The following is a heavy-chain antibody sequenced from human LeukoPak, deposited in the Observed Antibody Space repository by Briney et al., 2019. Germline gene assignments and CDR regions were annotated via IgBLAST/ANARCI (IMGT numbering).Heavy chain of an antibody. CDR2: INTDGSST. J-gene: IGHJ4*02. V-gene: IGHV3-74*01. Sequence: GGSLRLSCAASGFTFSSYWMHWVRQAPGKGLVWVSRINTDGSSTSYADSVKGRFTISRDNSKNTLYLQMNSLRAEDTAVYYCANGLDATDYYDSSGFAYWGQGTLVTVSS. CDR1: GFTFSSYW. D-gene: IGHD3-22*01. CDR3: ANGLDATDYYDSSGFAY.